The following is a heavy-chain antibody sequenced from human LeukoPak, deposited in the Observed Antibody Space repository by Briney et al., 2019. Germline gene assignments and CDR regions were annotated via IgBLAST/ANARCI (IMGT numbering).Heavy chain of an antibody. D-gene: IGHD3-22*01. V-gene: IGHV3-23*01. Sequence: GGSLRLSCAASGFTFSTYGMSWVRQAPGKGLEWVSAISGSGGSTFYADSVKGRFTISRDNSKNTLYLQMNSLRAEDTAVYYCAKNMIAQAFFDYWGQGTLVTVSS. CDR3: AKNMIAQAFFDY. CDR1: GFTFSTYG. J-gene: IGHJ4*02. CDR2: ISGSGGST.